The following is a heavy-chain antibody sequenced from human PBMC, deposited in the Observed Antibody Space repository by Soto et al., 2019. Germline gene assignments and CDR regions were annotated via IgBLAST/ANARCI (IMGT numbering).Heavy chain of an antibody. D-gene: IGHD5-18*01. CDR3: ARGASGYSYGHDQY. V-gene: IGHV3-7*01. CDR2: VTPAGGEK. Sequence: GGSLRLSCAASGFTFSRYWMSWVRQAPEKGLAWVANVTPAGGEKYYVQSVKGRFTISRDNAKNSLYLQMNGLGAEDTAVYYCARGASGYSYGHDQYSGQGTLVAVSS. J-gene: IGHJ4*02. CDR1: GFTFSRYW.